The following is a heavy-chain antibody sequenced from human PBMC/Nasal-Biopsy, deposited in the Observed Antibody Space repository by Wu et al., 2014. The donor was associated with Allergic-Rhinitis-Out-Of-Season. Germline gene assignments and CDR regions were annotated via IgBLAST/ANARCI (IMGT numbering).Heavy chain of an antibody. CDR1: GASFRNHG. D-gene: IGHD6-13*01. CDR3: ARSKAGRSSNWYSDY. J-gene: IGHJ4*02. Sequence: VKVSCKAYGASFRNHGLNWVRQVSGQGLEWMGGISGYNGNTNYAQKFRDRVTMTTDISTSTAYMELRSLRSDDTAVYYCARSKAGRSSNWYSDYWGQGTLVTVSA. V-gene: IGHV1-18*01. CDR2: ISGYNGNT.